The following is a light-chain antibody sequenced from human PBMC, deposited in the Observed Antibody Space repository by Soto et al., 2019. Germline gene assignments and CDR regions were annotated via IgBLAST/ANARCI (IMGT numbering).Light chain of an antibody. CDR1: QSVSSDY. Sequence: EIVLTQSPGTLSLSPGERATLSCRASQSVSSDYLAWYQQKPGQAPRLLISRASRRATGIPDRFSGSGSGTYFTLTITRLEAEDFADYYCQLYGGSRPFTFGPVTKVDIK. CDR3: QLYGGSRPFT. V-gene: IGKV3-20*01. J-gene: IGKJ3*01. CDR2: RAS.